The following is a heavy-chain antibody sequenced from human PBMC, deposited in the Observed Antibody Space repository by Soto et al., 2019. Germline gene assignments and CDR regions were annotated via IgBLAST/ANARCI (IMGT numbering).Heavy chain of an antibody. CDR1: GFSLNTGGVG. Sequence: ITLKESGPTLVKPTQTLTLTCTFSGFSLNTGGVGVGWVRQPRGKAMEWLALIYWDDDERYRPSLRSRLNITKDTINPQVVLTMTNMDTEDTATYYCVRNWRYYGGDYYYGMDAWGQGTTVTVSS. J-gene: IGHJ6*02. D-gene: IGHD3-10*01. CDR2: IYWDDDE. CDR3: VRNWRYYGGDYYYGMDA. V-gene: IGHV2-5*02.